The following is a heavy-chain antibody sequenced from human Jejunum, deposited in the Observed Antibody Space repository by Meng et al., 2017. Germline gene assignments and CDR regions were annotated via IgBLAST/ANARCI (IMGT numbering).Heavy chain of an antibody. Sequence: SETLSLTCTVSGGSITSGNYYWSWIRQPPGKGLEWIGYIYFSGTTNYNPYLKSRVTRSVDTSKNQFSLKRNSVIAADTAGYSGARGRLAYFDYWGQGTLVTVSS. D-gene: IGHD6-19*01. CDR3: ARGRLAYFDY. J-gene: IGHJ4*02. CDR1: GGSITSGNYY. V-gene: IGHV4-61*01. CDR2: IYFSGTT.